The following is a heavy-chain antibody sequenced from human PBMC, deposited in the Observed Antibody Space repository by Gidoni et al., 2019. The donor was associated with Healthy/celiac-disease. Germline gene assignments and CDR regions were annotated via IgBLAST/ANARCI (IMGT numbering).Heavy chain of an antibody. Sequence: QVQLQESGPGLVKPSQTLSLTCTVSGCSISSGSYYWSWIRQPAGKGLEWIGRIYTSGSTNYNPSLKSRVTMSVDTSKNQFSLKLSSVTAADTAVYYCARDPSPSSSVYYYYYYGMDVWGQGTTVTVSS. D-gene: IGHD6-6*01. CDR1: GCSISSGSYY. V-gene: IGHV4-61*02. J-gene: IGHJ6*02. CDR2: IYTSGST. CDR3: ARDPSPSSSVYYYYYYGMDV.